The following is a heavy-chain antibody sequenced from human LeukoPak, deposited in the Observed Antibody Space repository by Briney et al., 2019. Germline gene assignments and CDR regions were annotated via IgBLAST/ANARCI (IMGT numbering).Heavy chain of an antibody. CDR3: ANLYSGRYYDIYYFDY. V-gene: IGHV3-30*02. J-gene: IGHJ4*02. CDR1: GFTFSSYG. Sequence: GGSLRLSCAASGFTFSSYGMHWVRQAPGKGLEWVAFIRYDGSNKYYADSVKGRFTISRDNSKNTLYLQMNSLRAEDTAVYYCANLYSGRYYDIYYFDYWGQGTLVTVSS. D-gene: IGHD1-26*01. CDR2: IRYDGSNK.